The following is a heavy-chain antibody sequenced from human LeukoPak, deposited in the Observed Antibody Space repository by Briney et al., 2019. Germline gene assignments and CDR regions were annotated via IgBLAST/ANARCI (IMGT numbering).Heavy chain of an antibody. CDR3: ARDPYSGLFDS. CDR2: ISSSSSYI. V-gene: IGHV3-21*01. CDR1: GFTFSSYI. Sequence: GGSLRLSCAASGFTFSSYIMNWVRQAPGKGLEWVSSISSSSSYIYYADSVKGRFTISRDNAKNSLYVQMNSLRAEDTAVYYCARDPYSGLFDSWGQGTLVTVSS. J-gene: IGHJ4*02. D-gene: IGHD4-11*01.